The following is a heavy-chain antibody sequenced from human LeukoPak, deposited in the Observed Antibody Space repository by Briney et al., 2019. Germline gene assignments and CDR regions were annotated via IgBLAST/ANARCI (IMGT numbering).Heavy chain of an antibody. V-gene: IGHV4-30-2*01. CDR1: GGSISSGGYS. CDR2: IYHSGST. Sequence: SQTLSFTCAVSGGSISSGGYSWSWIRQPPGKGLEWIGYIYHSGSTYYNPSLKSRVTISVDRSKNQFSLKLSSVTAADTAVYYCARGSDDILTGYHFDYWGQGTLVTVSS. J-gene: IGHJ4*02. CDR3: ARGSDDILTGYHFDY. D-gene: IGHD3-9*01.